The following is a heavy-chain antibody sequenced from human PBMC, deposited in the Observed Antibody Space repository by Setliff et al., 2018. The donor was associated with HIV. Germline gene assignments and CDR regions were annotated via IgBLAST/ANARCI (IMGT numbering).Heavy chain of an antibody. D-gene: IGHD2-2*01. Sequence: GGSLRLSCAASGFTFNMYGMHWVRQAPGKGLEWVAVIWFDGSNEAYADSVKGRFTISRDNSKNAVFLQMNSLRAEDSAIYYCAKGAVPAAIGGYYFDSWGQGTLVTVSS. CDR1: GFTFNMYG. J-gene: IGHJ4*02. CDR2: IWFDGSNE. CDR3: AKGAVPAAIGGYYFDS. V-gene: IGHV3-33*06.